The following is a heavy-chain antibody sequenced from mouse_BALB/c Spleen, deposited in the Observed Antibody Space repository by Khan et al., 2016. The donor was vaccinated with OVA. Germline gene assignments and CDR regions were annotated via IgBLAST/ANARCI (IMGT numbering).Heavy chain of an antibody. CDR2: VNPNTGGS. CDR1: GYSFTLYY. V-gene: IGHV1-26*01. CDR3: ARGYDFFAY. Sequence: EVQLVESGPDLVKPGASVKISCKASGYSFTLYYMTWVKQSHGKSLEWIGRVNPNTGGSDYNQEFKGKAILTVDKSSNTAYMEIHSLTSEDSAVYYCARGYDFFAYWGQGTLVTVSA. D-gene: IGHD2-14*01. J-gene: IGHJ3*01.